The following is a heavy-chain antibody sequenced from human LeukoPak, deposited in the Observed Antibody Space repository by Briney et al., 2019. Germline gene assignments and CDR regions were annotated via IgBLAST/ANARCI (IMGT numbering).Heavy chain of an antibody. CDR1: GGSISSYY. CDR3: ARDDSSWNWFDP. CDR2: IYTSGST. D-gene: IGHD6-13*01. Sequence: SETLSLTCTVSGGSISSYYWSWIRRPAGKGLEWIGRIYTSGSTNYNPSLKSRVTMSVDTSKNQFSLKLSSVTAADTAVYYCARDDSSWNWFDPWGQGTLVTVSS. J-gene: IGHJ5*02. V-gene: IGHV4-4*07.